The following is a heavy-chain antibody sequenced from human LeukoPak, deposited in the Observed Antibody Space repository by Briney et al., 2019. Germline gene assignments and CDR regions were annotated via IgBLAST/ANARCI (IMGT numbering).Heavy chain of an antibody. V-gene: IGHV4-39*01. J-gene: IGHJ4*02. Sequence: SETLSLTCTVSGGSISSSSYYWGWLRQPPGKGLEWIGNIYYSGSTYYNPSLKSRVTISVDTSKNQFSLQLSSVTAADTAVYYCARHVVGGYRSSRYPGYWGQGTLVTVSS. D-gene: IGHD6-13*01. CDR2: IYYSGST. CDR1: GGSISSSSYY. CDR3: ARHVVGGYRSSRYPGY.